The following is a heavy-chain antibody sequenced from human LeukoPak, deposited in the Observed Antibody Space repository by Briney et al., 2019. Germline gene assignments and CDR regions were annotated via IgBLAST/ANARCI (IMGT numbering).Heavy chain of an antibody. CDR3: ARERRGLSQYYYDSSGYDIDY. V-gene: IGHV1-18*01. J-gene: IGHJ4*02. CDR2: ISIYNGNT. Sequence: ASVKVSCKASGYTFTNYGISWVRQAPGHGLEWMGWISIYNGNTAYAQTLRGRDTMTTDTSTSTAYTELRSLRSDDTAVYYCARERRGLSQYYYDSSGYDIDYWGQGTLVTVSS. D-gene: IGHD3-22*01. CDR1: GYTFTNYG.